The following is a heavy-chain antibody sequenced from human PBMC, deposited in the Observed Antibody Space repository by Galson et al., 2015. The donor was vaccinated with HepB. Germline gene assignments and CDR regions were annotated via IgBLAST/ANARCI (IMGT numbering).Heavy chain of an antibody. V-gene: IGHV4-31*02. CDR2: KYYDGST. D-gene: IGHD4-23*01. J-gene: IGHJ5*02. CDR3: ARGYGGGPNWFDP. CDR1: ISSGAYY. Sequence: ISSGAYYWSWIRQHPGKGLEWIGHKYYDGSTDYKSSLKSRVTISVDTSQNHFSLKLNSVTAADTAVYYCARGYGGGPNWFDPWGQGTLVAVSS.